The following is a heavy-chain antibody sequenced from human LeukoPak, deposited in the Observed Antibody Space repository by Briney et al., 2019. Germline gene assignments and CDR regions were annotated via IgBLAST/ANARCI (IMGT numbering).Heavy chain of an antibody. V-gene: IGHV7-4-1*02. CDR2: INTNTGNP. Sequence: ASVKVSFKASGYTFTSYAINWVRQAPGQGLEWMGWINTNTGNPTYAQGFTGRFVFSLDTSVSTAYLQISSLKAEDTAVYYCARDVVPAATVYWGQGTLVTVSS. CDR3: ARDVVPAATVY. D-gene: IGHD2-2*01. CDR1: GYTFTSYA. J-gene: IGHJ4*02.